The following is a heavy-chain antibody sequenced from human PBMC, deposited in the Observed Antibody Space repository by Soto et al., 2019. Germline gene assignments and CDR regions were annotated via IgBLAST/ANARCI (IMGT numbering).Heavy chain of an antibody. V-gene: IGHV4-4*07. CDR1: GASMNSYH. Sequence: SETLSLTCTVSGASMNSYHWSWIRQPAGKGLEWIGHIHSSGSTNYNPSLKSRVMMSVDTSKNQFSLRLMSLTAADTATYYCAHLNTRGYYFDYWGQGALVTVSS. CDR2: IHSSGST. J-gene: IGHJ4*02. CDR3: AHLNTRGYYFDY.